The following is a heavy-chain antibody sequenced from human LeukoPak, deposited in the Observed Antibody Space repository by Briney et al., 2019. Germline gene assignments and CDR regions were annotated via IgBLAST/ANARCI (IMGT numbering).Heavy chain of an antibody. CDR2: IYYSGST. V-gene: IGHV4-59*01. J-gene: IGHJ3*02. D-gene: IGHD2/OR15-2a*01. CDR3: ARGSFLENDAFDI. CDR1: GGSISSYY. Sequence: PSETLSLTCTVSGGSISSYYWSWIRQPPGKGLEWIGYIYYSGSTNYNPSLKSRVTISVDTSKNQFSLKLSSVTAADTAVYYCARGSFLENDAFDIWGQGTMVTVSS.